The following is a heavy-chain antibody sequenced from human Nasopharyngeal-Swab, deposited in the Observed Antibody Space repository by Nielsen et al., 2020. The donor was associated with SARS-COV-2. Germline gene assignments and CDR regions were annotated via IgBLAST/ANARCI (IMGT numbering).Heavy chain of an antibody. Sequence: SETLSLTCTVSGGSISSYYWSWIRQPPGKGLEWIGYIYYSGSTNYNPSLKSRVTISVDTSKNQFSLKLSSVTAADTAVYYCARIAVAALTYWSFALWPLVPLVPVSS. J-gene: IGHJ2*01. V-gene: IGHV4-59*01. CDR3: ARIAVAALTYWSFAL. CDR1: GGSISSYY. D-gene: IGHD6-19*01. CDR2: IYYSGST.